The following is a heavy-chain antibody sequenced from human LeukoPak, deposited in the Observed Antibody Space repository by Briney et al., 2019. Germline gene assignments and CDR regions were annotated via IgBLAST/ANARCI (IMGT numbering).Heavy chain of an antibody. CDR2: ISGSGGST. J-gene: IGHJ4*02. CDR1: GFTFSSYA. Sequence: PGGSLRLSCAASGFTFSSYAMSWVRQAPGKGLEWVSGISGSGGSTYYADSVKGRFTISRDNSKNTLYLQMNSRKTEATSVHYCAKSKGRTTVTALDYWGQGTLVTVSS. CDR3: AKSKGRTTVTALDY. V-gene: IGHV3-23*01. D-gene: IGHD4-11*01.